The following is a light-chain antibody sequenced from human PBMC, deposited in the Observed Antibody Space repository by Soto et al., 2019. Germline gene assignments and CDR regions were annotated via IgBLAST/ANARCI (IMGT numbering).Light chain of an antibody. CDR1: KSNIGRNT. Sequence: QSVLTQPPSASETPGQRVTISCSGSKSNIGRNTVNWYQQLPGTAPKLLIYRDSQRPSGVPDRFSASRSGTSASLAISGLQSEDEAHYFCSAWDDGLRGPLFGGGTKLTVL. J-gene: IGLJ2*01. CDR2: RDS. V-gene: IGLV1-44*01. CDR3: SAWDDGLRGPL.